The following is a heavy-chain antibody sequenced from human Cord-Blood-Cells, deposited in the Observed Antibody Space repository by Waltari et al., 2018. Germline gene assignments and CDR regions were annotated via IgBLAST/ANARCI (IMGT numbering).Heavy chain of an antibody. Sequence: QVQPQQWGAGLFKPSETLSLTCAGYGGSCTGYAWCWVRKPPGKGLEWIGEINHSGSTNYNPSLKSRVTISVDTSKNQFSLKLSSVTAADTAVYYCARGSSGSFYNWFDPWGQGTLVTVSS. D-gene: IGHD1-26*01. CDR1: GGSCTGYA. V-gene: IGHV4-34*01. CDR3: ARGSSGSFYNWFDP. J-gene: IGHJ5*02. CDR2: INHSGST.